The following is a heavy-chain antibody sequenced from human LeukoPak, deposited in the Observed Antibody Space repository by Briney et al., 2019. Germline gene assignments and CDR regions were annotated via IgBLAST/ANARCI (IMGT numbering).Heavy chain of an antibody. J-gene: IGHJ4*02. CDR1: GYTFTSSD. V-gene: IGHV1-8*01. Sequence: ASVKVSCKASGYTFTSSDINWVRQATGQGLEWMGWMNPNSGNTGYAQKFQGRVTMTRNTSRSTAYMELSSLRSEDTAVYYCARGLYSSGWYRGEYYFDYWGQGTLVTVSS. D-gene: IGHD6-19*01. CDR3: ARGLYSSGWYRGEYYFDY. CDR2: MNPNSGNT.